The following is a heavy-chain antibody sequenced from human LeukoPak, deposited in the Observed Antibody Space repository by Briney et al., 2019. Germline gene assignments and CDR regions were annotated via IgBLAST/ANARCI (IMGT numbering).Heavy chain of an antibody. CDR3: ARVDLRAAYFDY. J-gene: IGHJ4*02. CDR2: IYTSGST. CDR1: GGSISSYY. V-gene: IGHV4-4*07. Sequence: SETLSLTCTVSGGSISSYYWSWIRQPAGKGLEWIGRIYTSGSTGYNPSLKSRVTMSVDTSKNQFSLKLSSVTAADTAVYYCARVDLRAAYFDYWGQGTLSPSPQ. D-gene: IGHD2-15*01.